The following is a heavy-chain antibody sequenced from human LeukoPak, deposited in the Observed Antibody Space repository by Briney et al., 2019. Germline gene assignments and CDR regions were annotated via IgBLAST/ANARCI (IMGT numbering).Heavy chain of an antibody. CDR2: MYTGGIT. J-gene: IGHJ4*02. D-gene: IGHD3-10*01. CDR1: GFTVSSTY. CDR3: ARVAHGDGPYYFDY. V-gene: IGHV3-66*01. Sequence: PGGSLRLSCAVSGFTVSSTYMSWVRQAPGKGLEWVSVMYTGGITEYADSVKGRFIISRDTSKNTLYLQMGSLRAEDMAVYYCARVAHGDGPYYFDYWGQGTLVTVSS.